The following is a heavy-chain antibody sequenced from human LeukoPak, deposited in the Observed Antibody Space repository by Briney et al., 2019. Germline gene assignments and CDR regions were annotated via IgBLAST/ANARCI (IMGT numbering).Heavy chain of an antibody. CDR2: INPSGGST. CDR1: GYTFTGYY. CDR3: ARGNTGHYYYYGMDV. D-gene: IGHD3-10*01. Sequence: GASVKVSCKASGYTFTGYYMHWVRQAPGQGLEWMGIINPSGGSTSYAQKFQGRVTMTRDTSTSTVYMELSSLRSEDTAVYYCARGNTGHYYYYGMDVWGQGTTVTVSS. J-gene: IGHJ6*02. V-gene: IGHV1-46*01.